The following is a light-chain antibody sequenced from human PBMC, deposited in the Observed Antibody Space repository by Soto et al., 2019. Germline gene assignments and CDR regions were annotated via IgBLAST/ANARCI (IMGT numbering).Light chain of an antibody. CDR3: QQSYNSPRAT. CDR1: QSISSY. CDR2: AAS. Sequence: DIQVTQSPSSLSASVGDRVTITCRASQSISSYLNWYQQKPGKAPKLLIYAASSLQSGVPPRFSGSGSGTDFTLTISSLQPEDFATYFCQQSYNSPRATFGQGTKVDI. J-gene: IGKJ1*01. V-gene: IGKV1-39*01.